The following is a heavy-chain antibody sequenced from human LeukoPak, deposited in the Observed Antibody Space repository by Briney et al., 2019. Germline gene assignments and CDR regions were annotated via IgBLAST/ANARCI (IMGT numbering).Heavy chain of an antibody. CDR3: ARGSSINWYKYYFVY. V-gene: IGHV1-2*02. Sequence: ASVKVSFKSSVYTFTEYYTHWVPQAPGQGLEWVGWINPNSGGTNYAQKFQGRVTMTRDTSISTAYMELTRLGSDDTAVYYCARGSSINWYKYYFVYWCQGTLVTVSS. J-gene: IGHJ4*02. CDR1: VYTFTEYY. CDR2: INPNSGGT. D-gene: IGHD6-13*01.